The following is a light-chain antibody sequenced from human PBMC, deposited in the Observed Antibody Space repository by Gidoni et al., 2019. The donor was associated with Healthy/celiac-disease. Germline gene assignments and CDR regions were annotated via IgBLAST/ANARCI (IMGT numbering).Light chain of an antibody. CDR3: QSYDSSLSGSV. CDR2: GNR. Sequence: QSVLTQPPSGSGAPGKRVTSSCTGSSSNIGAGYDVNWYQQLPGTAPKLLIYGNRNRPSGVPDRFSGSKSGTSASLALTGLQAEDAADYSCQSYDSSLSGSVFGGGTQLTVL. CDR1: SSNIGAGYD. J-gene: IGLJ3*02. V-gene: IGLV1-40*01.